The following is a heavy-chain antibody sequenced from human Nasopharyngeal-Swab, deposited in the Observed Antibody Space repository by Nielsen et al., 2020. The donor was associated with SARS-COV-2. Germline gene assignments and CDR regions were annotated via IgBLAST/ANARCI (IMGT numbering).Heavy chain of an antibody. V-gene: IGHV3-53*01. CDR1: GFTFSSYE. CDR2: IYSGGST. CDR3: AKASGSHYYDSSGYYGY. Sequence: GGSLRLSCAASGFTFSSYEMNWVRQAPGKGLEWVSVIYSGGSTYYADSVKGRFTISRHNSKNTLYLQMNSLRAEDTAVYYCAKASGSHYYDSSGYYGYWGQGTLVTVSS. D-gene: IGHD3-22*01. J-gene: IGHJ4*02.